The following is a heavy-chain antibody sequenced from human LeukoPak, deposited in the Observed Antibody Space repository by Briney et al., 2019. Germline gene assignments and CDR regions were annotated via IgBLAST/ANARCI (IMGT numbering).Heavy chain of an antibody. J-gene: IGHJ3*02. CDR1: GYIFTSYS. V-gene: IGHV1-46*01. CDR2: INPSGGTT. D-gene: IGHD1-14*01. Sequence: ASVKVSCKASGYIFTSYSMHWVRRAPGQGLEWMGIINPSGGTTNYAQKFQGRVTMTRDMSTSTVYMELSSLRSEDTAVYYCASVRNAETSDAFDIWGQGTMVTVSS. CDR3: ASVRNAETSDAFDI.